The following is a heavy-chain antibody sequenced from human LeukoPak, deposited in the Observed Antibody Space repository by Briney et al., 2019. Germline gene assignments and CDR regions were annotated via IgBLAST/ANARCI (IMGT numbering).Heavy chain of an antibody. V-gene: IGHV1-2*02. CDR3: ARVRRPEYSGSSYYYYMDV. CDR1: GYTFTGYY. CDR2: INSNSGGT. J-gene: IGHJ6*03. Sequence: ASVKVSCKASGYTFTGYYMHWVRQAPGQGLEWMGWINSNSGGTNYAQKFQGRVTMTRDTSTTTAYMELNRLRSDDTAVYYCARVRRPEYSGSSYYYYMDVWGKGTTVTVSS. D-gene: IGHD6-6*01.